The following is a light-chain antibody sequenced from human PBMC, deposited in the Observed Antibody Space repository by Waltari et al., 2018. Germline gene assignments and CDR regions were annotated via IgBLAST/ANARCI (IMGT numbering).Light chain of an antibody. CDR2: EVS. CDR3: CSYAGSSTFVV. V-gene: IGLV2-23*02. Sequence: QSALTQPASVSGSPGQSITISCTGTSSDVGSYTLVSWYQQHPGNAPKLMIYEVSKRPSGVSNRFSGSKSGNTASLTISGLQAEDEADYYCCSYAGSSTFVVFGGGTKLTVL. CDR1: SSDVGSYTL. J-gene: IGLJ3*02.